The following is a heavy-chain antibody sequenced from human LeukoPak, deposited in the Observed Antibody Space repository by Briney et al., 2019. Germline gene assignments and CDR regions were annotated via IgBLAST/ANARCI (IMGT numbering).Heavy chain of an antibody. CDR2: IRSKANSYAT. CDR1: GFTFSGSA. J-gene: IGHJ4*02. Sequence: GGSLRLSCAASGFTFSGSAMRWVRQASGKGLEWVGRIRSKANSYATAYAASVKGRFTISRDDSKNTAYLQMNSLKTEDTAVYYCTRHLYCSGGSCYHYWGQGTLVTVSS. D-gene: IGHD2-15*01. V-gene: IGHV3-73*01. CDR3: TRHLYCSGGSCYHY.